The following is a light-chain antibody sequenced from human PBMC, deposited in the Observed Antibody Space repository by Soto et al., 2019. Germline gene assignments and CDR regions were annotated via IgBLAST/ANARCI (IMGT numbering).Light chain of an antibody. J-gene: IGLJ1*01. CDR2: STS. V-gene: IGLV1-44*01. Sequence: QSVLTQPPSASGTPGQIVAISCSGSSSNIGSNTVTWYQQLPGTAPKLHMYSTSQRSSGVPGRFSGSKSGASASLSISGLQSEDEADYYGAAWDDRLDVYIFGTGTKLAVL. CDR3: AAWDDRLDVYI. CDR1: SSNIGSNT.